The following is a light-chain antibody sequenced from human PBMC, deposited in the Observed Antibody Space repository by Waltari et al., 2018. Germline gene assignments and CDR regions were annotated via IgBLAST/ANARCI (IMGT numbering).Light chain of an antibody. CDR3: LQALQTPNT. V-gene: IGKV2-28*01. CDR1: QSLLHSNGYKY. Sequence: DIVMTQSPLSLPVTPGEPASISCRSSQSLLHSNGYKYLNWYLQKTGQSPQLLIYLGSNRASGVPDRFSGRGSGTDFTLKISRVEAEDVGVYYCLQALQTPNTFGQGTKLEIK. CDR2: LGS. J-gene: IGKJ2*01.